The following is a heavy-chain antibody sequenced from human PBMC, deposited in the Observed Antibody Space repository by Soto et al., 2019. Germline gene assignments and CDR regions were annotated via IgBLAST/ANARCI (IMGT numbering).Heavy chain of an antibody. D-gene: IGHD7-27*01. J-gene: IGHJ6*02. CDR3: ARARANWGLYGMDV. V-gene: IGHV4-30-2*01. Sequence: SETLSLTCAVSGGSISRGGYSWSWIRQPPGKGLEWIGYIYHSGSTYYNPSLKSRVTISVDRSKNQFSLKLSSVTAADTAVYYRARARANWGLYGMDVWGQGTTVTVSS. CDR2: IYHSGST. CDR1: GGSISRGGYS.